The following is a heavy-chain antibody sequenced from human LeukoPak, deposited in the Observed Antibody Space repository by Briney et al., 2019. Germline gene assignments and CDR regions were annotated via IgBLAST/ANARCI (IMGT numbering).Heavy chain of an antibody. CDR2: IRSKANSYAT. CDR3: AKDQRWESPHYLDS. D-gene: IGHD1-26*01. J-gene: IGHJ4*02. CDR1: GFTFSGSA. Sequence: GGSLRLSCAASGFTFSGSAMHWVRQASGKGLEWVGRIRSKANSYATAYAASVKGRFTISRDDSKNTAYLQMNSLRDEDTAVYYCAKDQRWESPHYLDSWGQGTLVTVSS. V-gene: IGHV3-73*01.